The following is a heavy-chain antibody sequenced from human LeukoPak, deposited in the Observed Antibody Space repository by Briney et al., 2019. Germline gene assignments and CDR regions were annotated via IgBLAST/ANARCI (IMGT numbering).Heavy chain of an antibody. V-gene: IGHV1-46*01. Sequence: ASVKVSCKASGYTFTNYGISWVRQAPGQGLEWMGIINPSGGSTSYAQKFQGRVTMTRDTSTSTVYMELSSLRSEDTAVYYCARVGRLVATAPFDYWGQGTLVTVSS. CDR2: INPSGGST. D-gene: IGHD5-12*01. CDR1: GYTFTNYG. J-gene: IGHJ4*02. CDR3: ARVGRLVATAPFDY.